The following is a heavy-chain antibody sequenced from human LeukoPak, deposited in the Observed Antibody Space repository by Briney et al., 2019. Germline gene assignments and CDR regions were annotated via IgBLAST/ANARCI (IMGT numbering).Heavy chain of an antibody. J-gene: IGHJ4*02. CDR2: ISAYKCNT. V-gene: IGHV1-18*01. CDR1: GYTFTSYG. D-gene: IGHD3-9*01. Sequence: ASVKVSCKASGYTFTSYGIRWARQAPGQGLECMGWISAYKCNTNYAQKLQGRVTITTDTPTRTAYRELRSLRSDDTAVYYCASFGMYLTGYNYWGQGTLVTVSS. CDR3: ASFGMYLTGYNY.